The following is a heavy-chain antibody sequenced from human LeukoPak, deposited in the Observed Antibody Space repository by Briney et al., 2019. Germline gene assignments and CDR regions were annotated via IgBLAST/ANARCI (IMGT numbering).Heavy chain of an antibody. V-gene: IGHV3-23*01. CDR3: AKEGYYYDSSGYNYYYGMDV. Sequence: GGSLRLSCAASGFTFSSYAMSWVRQAPARGLEWVSSLRGDGDTFYADSVKGRFTISRDNSKNTLYLQMNSLRAEDTAVYYCAKEGYYYDSSGYNYYYGMDVWGQGTTVTVSS. J-gene: IGHJ6*02. CDR2: LRGDGDT. D-gene: IGHD3-22*01. CDR1: GFTFSSYA.